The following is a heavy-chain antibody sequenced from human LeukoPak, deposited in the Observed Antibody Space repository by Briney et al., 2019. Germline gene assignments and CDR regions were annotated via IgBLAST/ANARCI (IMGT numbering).Heavy chain of an antibody. Sequence: PGGSLRLSCAASGFTFSSYAMHWVRQAPGKGLEWAAVISYDGSNKYYAGSVKGRFTISRDNSKNTLYLRMNSLRAEDTAVYYCARDWVAEAVLDYWGQGTLVTVSS. J-gene: IGHJ4*02. D-gene: IGHD6-19*01. CDR3: ARDWVAEAVLDY. V-gene: IGHV3-30*04. CDR2: ISYDGSNK. CDR1: GFTFSSYA.